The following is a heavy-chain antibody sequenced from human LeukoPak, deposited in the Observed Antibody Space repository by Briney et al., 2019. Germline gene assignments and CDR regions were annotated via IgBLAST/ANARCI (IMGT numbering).Heavy chain of an antibody. CDR1: GFTFSSYS. V-gene: IGHV3-21*01. CDR3: ASSHLYSSSWYLSGRFDF. J-gene: IGHJ4*02. Sequence: GGSLRLSCAASGFTFSSYSMNWARQAPGKGLEWVSSISSSSSYIYYADSVKGRFTISRDNAKKSLYLQMNSLRVEDTAVYYCASSHLYSSSWYLSGRFDFWGQGTLVTVSS. D-gene: IGHD6-13*01. CDR2: ISSSSSYI.